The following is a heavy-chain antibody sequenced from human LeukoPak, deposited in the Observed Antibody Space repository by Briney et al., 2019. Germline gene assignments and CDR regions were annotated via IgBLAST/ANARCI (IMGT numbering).Heavy chain of an antibody. CDR3: ARGCSSTSCARHFYYYYGMDV. Sequence: HPGRSLRLSCAASGFTFSSYGMHWVRQAPGKGLEWVAVISYDGSNKYYADSVKGRFTISRDNSKNTLYLQMNSLRAEDTAVYYCARGCSSTSCARHFYYYYGMDVWGQGTTVTVSS. D-gene: IGHD2-2*01. J-gene: IGHJ6*02. CDR1: GFTFSSYG. CDR2: ISYDGSNK. V-gene: IGHV3-30*03.